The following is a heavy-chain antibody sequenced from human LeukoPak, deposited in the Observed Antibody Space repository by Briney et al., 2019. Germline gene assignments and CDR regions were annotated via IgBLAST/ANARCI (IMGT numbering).Heavy chain of an antibody. CDR1: GFTFSSYE. Sequence: PGGSLRLSCAASGFTFSSYEMNWVRQAPGKGLEWVSYISSSGSTIYYADSVKGRFTISRDNAKNSLYLPMNSLRAEDTAVYYCARATNWGWVGAFDIWGQGTMVTVSS. CDR3: ARATNWGWVGAFDI. V-gene: IGHV3-48*03. CDR2: ISSSGSTI. J-gene: IGHJ3*02. D-gene: IGHD7-27*01.